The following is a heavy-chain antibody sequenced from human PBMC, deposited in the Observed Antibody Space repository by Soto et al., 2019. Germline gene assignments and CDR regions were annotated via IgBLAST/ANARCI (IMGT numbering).Heavy chain of an antibody. Sequence: EVQLVESGGGLVQPGGSLRLSCAASGFTFSSYSMNWVRQAPGKGLEWVSYISSSSSTIYYADSVKGRFTISRDNAKNSLYLQMNSLRDEDTAVYYCARDLVSRITGPTSNGMDVWGQGTTVTVSS. V-gene: IGHV3-48*02. CDR1: GFTFSSYS. CDR2: ISSSSSTI. J-gene: IGHJ6*02. D-gene: IGHD1-7*01. CDR3: ARDLVSRITGPTSNGMDV.